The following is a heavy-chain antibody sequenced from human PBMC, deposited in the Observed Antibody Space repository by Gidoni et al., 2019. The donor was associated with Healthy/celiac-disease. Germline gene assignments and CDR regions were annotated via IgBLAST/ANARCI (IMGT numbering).Heavy chain of an antibody. CDR1: GYTFTSYA. CDR3: ARVSYYGSGDFDY. D-gene: IGHD3-10*01. Sequence: QVQLVQSGAEVKKPGASVKVSCKASGYTFTSYAMHWVRQAPGQRLEWMGWINAGNGNTKYSQKFQGRVTITRDTSASTAYMELSSLRSEDTAVYYCARVSYYGSGDFDYWGQGTLVTVSS. J-gene: IGHJ4*02. CDR2: INAGNGNT. V-gene: IGHV1-3*01.